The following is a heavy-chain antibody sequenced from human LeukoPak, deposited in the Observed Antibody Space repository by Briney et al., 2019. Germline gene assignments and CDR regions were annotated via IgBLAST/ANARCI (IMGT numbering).Heavy chain of an antibody. CDR2: IPYDGNNK. CDR3: ARESGVLRGYSYGQ. D-gene: IGHD5-18*01. Sequence: PGGSLRLSCAASGFTFSSYAMHWVRQAPGKGLEWVAVIPYDGNNKKYADSVKGRFTISRDNSKNTLYLQMNSLRAEDTAVYYCARESGVLRGYSYGQWGQGILVTVSS. V-gene: IGHV3-30*04. J-gene: IGHJ4*02. CDR1: GFTFSSYA.